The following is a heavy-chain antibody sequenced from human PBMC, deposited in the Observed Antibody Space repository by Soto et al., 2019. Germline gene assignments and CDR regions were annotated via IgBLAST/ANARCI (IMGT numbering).Heavy chain of an antibody. J-gene: IGHJ5*02. Sequence: QVQLQESGPGLVKPSQTLSLNCTVSGGSISSGCYYWSWLRKQPGKGLEWIGYIYYSGSTYYNPSLKSRVTISVDTYKNQFFVKLSSVTAADTAVYYCARVGGQSIAAAGSGWGWFDPWGQGTLVTVSS. V-gene: IGHV4-31*03. CDR1: GGSISSGCYY. CDR3: ARVGGQSIAAAGSGWGWFDP. CDR2: IYYSGST. D-gene: IGHD6-13*01.